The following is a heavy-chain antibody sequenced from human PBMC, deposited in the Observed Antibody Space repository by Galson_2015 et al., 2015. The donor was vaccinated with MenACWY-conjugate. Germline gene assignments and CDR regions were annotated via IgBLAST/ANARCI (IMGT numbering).Heavy chain of an antibody. CDR3: ARENTHSYAYATDY. CDR2: IKYDASEI. D-gene: IGHD5-18*01. J-gene: IGHJ4*02. Sequence: SLRLSCAASGFTFSGHWMTWVRQAPGKGLEWVANIKYDASEIHYVDSVKGRFTISRDNAKNSLYLQMNSLRAEDTAVYYCARENTHSYAYATDYWGQGTLVTVSS. V-gene: IGHV3-7*03. CDR1: GFTFSGHW.